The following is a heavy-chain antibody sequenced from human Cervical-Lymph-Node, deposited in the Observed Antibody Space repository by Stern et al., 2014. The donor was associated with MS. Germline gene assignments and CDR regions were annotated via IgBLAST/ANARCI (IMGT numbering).Heavy chain of an antibody. CDR1: GGSISSYY. V-gene: IGHV4-59*01. D-gene: IGHD1-26*01. Sequence: QVQLQESGPGLVKPSETLSLTCTVSGGSISSYYWNWIRQPPGKGLEWIGYNYYSGSTNYNPSLKSRVTISVDTSKNQFSLKLSSVTAADTAVYYCARYRGSGSYYFDYWGQGTLVTVSS. J-gene: IGHJ4*02. CDR2: NYYSGST. CDR3: ARYRGSGSYYFDY.